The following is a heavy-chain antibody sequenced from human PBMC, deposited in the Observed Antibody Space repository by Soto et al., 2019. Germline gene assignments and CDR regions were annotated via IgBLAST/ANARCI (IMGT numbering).Heavy chain of an antibody. CDR2: ISYDGSNK. D-gene: IGHD2-2*01. CDR1: GFTFSSYG. V-gene: IGHV3-30*03. CDR3: ATGDILVVPAAICY. Sequence: QVQLVESGGGVVQPGRSLRLSCAASGFTFSSYGMHWVRQAPGKGLEWVAVISYDGSNKYYADSVKGRFTISRDNSKNTLYLQMTSLRAEDTAVYYCATGDILVVPAAICYWGQGTLVTVSS. J-gene: IGHJ4*02.